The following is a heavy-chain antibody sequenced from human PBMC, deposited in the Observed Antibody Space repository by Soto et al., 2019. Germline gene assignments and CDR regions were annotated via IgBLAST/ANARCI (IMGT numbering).Heavy chain of an antibody. V-gene: IGHV4-30-4*01. J-gene: IGHJ4*02. D-gene: IGHD3-10*01. CDR2: IYYSGST. CDR1: GGSISSGDYY. Sequence: SETLSLTCTVSGGSISSGDYYWSWIRQPPGKGLEWIGYIYYSGSTYYNPSLKSRVTISVDTSKNQFSLKLSSVTAADTAVYYCARSFSETMVRGYGYFDYWGQGTLVTSPQ. CDR3: ARSFSETMVRGYGYFDY.